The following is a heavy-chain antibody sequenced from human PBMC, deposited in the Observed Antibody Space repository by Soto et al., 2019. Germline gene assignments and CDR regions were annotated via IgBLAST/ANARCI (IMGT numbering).Heavy chain of an antibody. V-gene: IGHV4-38-2*01. CDR3: AKYALGGMDV. J-gene: IGHJ6*02. CDR1: GYSISSGYY. CDR2: IYHSGST. Sequence: PSETLSLTCAVSGYSISSGYYWGWIRQPPGKGLEWIGSIYHSGSTYYNPSLKSRVTISVDTSKHQFSLKLSSVTAADTAVYYCAKYALGGMDVWGQGTTVTVSS. D-gene: IGHD2-2*01.